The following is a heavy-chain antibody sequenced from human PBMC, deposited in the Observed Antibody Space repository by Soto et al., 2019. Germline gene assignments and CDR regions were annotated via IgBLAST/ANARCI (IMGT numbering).Heavy chain of an antibody. Sequence: PSETLSLTCTVSGGSISSYYWSWIRQPPGKGLEWIGYIYYNVNTNYNPSLKSRVTISVDTSKNQFSLKLSSVTAADTAVYYCASTYYNASSGPFDYWGQGTLVTVSS. V-gene: IGHV4-59*08. CDR3: ASTYYNASSGPFDY. CDR2: IYYNVNT. CDR1: GGSISSYY. D-gene: IGHD3-22*01. J-gene: IGHJ4*02.